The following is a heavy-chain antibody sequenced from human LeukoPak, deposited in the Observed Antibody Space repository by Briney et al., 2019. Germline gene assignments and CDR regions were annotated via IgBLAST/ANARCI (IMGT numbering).Heavy chain of an antibody. CDR3: ARDLTDYYDSSGSQIFQH. D-gene: IGHD3-22*01. CDR2: INTNTGNP. J-gene: IGHJ1*01. V-gene: IGHV7-4-1*02. CDR1: GYIFTSYA. Sequence: ASVNVSCKASGYIFTSYAMNWVRQAPGQGLEWMGWINTNTGNPTYAQGFTGRFVFSLDTSVSTAYLQISSLKAEDTAVYYCARDLTDYYDSSGSQIFQHWGQGTLVTVSS.